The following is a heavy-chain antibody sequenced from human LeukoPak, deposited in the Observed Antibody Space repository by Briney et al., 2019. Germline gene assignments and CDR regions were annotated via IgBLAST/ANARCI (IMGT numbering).Heavy chain of an antibody. CDR3: ARRSYGDVPPDY. Sequence: SETLSLTCTVSGGSISSYYWSWIRQPPGKALEWIGYIYYTGSTNYNPSLKSRVTISVDTSKNQFSLKLSSVTAADTAVYYCARRSYGDVPPDYWGQGTLVTVSS. J-gene: IGHJ4*02. CDR1: GGSISSYY. D-gene: IGHD4-17*01. V-gene: IGHV4-59*08. CDR2: IYYTGST.